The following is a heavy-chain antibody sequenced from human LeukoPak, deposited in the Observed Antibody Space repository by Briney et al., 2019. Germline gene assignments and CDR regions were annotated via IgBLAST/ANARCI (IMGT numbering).Heavy chain of an antibody. Sequence: PGGSLRLSCAASGFTFSSYSMNWVRQAPGKGLEWVSYISSSSSTIYYADSVKGRFTISRDNAKNSLYLQMNSLRAEDTAVYYCATFRVGESHNWFDPWGQGTLVTVSS. CDR2: ISSSSSTI. J-gene: IGHJ5*02. CDR1: GFTFSSYS. CDR3: ATFRVGESHNWFDP. D-gene: IGHD1-26*01. V-gene: IGHV3-48*01.